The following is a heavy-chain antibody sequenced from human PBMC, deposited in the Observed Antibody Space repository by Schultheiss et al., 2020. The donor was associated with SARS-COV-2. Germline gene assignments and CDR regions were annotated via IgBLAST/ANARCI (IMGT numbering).Heavy chain of an antibody. J-gene: IGHJ6*02. Sequence: SETLSLTCAVYGGSFSGYYWSWIRQPPGKGLEWIGYIYYSGSTNYNPSLKSRVTISVDTSKNQFSLKLSSVTAADTAVYYCARQDYTNYVDYYGMDVWGQGTTVTVSS. V-gene: IGHV4-59*01. CDR2: IYYSGST. CDR1: GGSFSGYY. CDR3: ARQDYTNYVDYYGMDV. D-gene: IGHD4-11*01.